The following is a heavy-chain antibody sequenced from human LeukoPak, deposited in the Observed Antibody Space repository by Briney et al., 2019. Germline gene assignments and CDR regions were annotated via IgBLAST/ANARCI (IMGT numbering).Heavy chain of an antibody. D-gene: IGHD6-13*01. Sequence: GGSLRLSCAASGFSFSNYAMSWVRQAPGKGLEWVSIIGGSGGSTYYADSVYADSVKGRFTISRDNAKNTLYLQMNSLRAEDTAVYYCAKASSSWYENTYFDYWGQGTLVTVSS. CDR1: GFSFSNYA. CDR3: AKASSSWYENTYFDY. J-gene: IGHJ4*02. CDR2: IGGSGGST. V-gene: IGHV3-23*01.